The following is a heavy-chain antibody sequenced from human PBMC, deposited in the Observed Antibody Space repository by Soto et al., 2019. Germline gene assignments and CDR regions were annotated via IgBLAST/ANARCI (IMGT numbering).Heavy chain of an antibody. CDR2: IDPSDSYT. D-gene: IGHD6-13*01. Sequence: EVQLVQSGAEVKKPGESLRISCKGAGYSFTSYWISWVRQMPGKGLEWMGRIDPSDSYTNYSPSFQGHGTISADKSISNAYLLWSSLTASDTAMYYCARLKAAAGDYVLTFDYWGQGTLVTVSS. CDR3: ARLKAAAGDYVLTFDY. J-gene: IGHJ4*02. CDR1: GYSFTSYW. V-gene: IGHV5-10-1*01.